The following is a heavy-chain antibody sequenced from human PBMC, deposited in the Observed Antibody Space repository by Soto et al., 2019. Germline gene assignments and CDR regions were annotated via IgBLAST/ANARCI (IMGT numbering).Heavy chain of an antibody. J-gene: IGHJ6*02. D-gene: IGHD4-17*01. CDR3: ARNYDYGVNYYYCGMDV. CDR1: GYSFTSYW. CDR2: IDPSDSYT. V-gene: IGHV5-10-1*01. Sequence: GESLKISCKGSGYSFTSYWISWVRRMPGKGLEWMGRIDPSDSYTNYSPSFQGHVTISADKSISTAYLQWSSLKASDTAMYYCARNYDYGVNYYYCGMDVWGQRTTVTV.